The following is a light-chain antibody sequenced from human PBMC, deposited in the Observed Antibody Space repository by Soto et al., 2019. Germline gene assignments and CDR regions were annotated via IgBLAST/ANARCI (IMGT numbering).Light chain of an antibody. V-gene: IGLV2-14*01. CDR1: SSDVVGYNY. CDR3: SSYTSSSTLYV. J-gene: IGLJ1*01. CDR2: EVS. Sequence: QSVLTQPASVSVSPGQSITISCTGTSSDVVGYNYVSWYQQHPGKAPKLMIYEVSNRPSGVSNRFSGSKSGNTASLTISGLQAEDEDDYYCSSYTSSSTLYVFGTGTKVTVL.